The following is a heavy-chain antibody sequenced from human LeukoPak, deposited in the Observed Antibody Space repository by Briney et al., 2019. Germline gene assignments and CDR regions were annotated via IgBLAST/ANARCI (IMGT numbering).Heavy chain of an antibody. J-gene: IGHJ4*02. CDR1: GGSFSGYY. CDR2: INHSGST. CDR3: ARGLSDVY. V-gene: IGHV4-34*01. Sequence: SETLSLTCAVYGGSFSGYYWSWIRQPPGKGLEWIGEINHSGSTNYNPSLKSRVTISVDTSKNQFSLKLSSVTAADTAVYYCARGLSDVYWGQGTLVTVSS.